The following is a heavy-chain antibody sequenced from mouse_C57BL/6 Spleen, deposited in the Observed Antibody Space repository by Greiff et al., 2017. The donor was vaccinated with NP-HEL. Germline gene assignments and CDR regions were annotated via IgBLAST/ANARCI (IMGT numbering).Heavy chain of an antibody. CDR1: GFTFSDYY. Sequence: EVMLVESEGGLVQPGSSMKLSCTASGFTFSDYYMAWVRQVPEKGLEWVANINYDGSSTYYLDSLKSRFIISRDNAKNILYLQMSSLKSEDTATYYCARDALYGNYEGNFDYWGQGTTLTVSS. D-gene: IGHD2-10*02. J-gene: IGHJ2*01. V-gene: IGHV5-16*01. CDR2: INYDGSST. CDR3: ARDALYGNYEGNFDY.